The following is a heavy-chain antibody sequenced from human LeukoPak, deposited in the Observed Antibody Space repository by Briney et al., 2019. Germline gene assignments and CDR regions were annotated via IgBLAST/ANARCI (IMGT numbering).Heavy chain of an antibody. CDR1: GFTFSDYY. Sequence: GGSLRLSCAASGFTFSDYYMWWLRQAPGRGLEWVSYIDSSGGTISYADSMRGRFTISRDNAKHSLYLQMNSLRAEDTAVYYCARGGVVGAADCWGQGTLVTVSS. V-gene: IGHV3-11*04. D-gene: IGHD1-26*01. CDR2: IDSSGGTI. J-gene: IGHJ4*02. CDR3: ARGGVVGAADC.